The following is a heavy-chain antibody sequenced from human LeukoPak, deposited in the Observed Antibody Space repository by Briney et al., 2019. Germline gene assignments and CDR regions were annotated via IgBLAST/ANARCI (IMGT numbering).Heavy chain of an antibody. J-gene: IGHJ5*02. V-gene: IGHV3-13*01. CDR3: ARAVAGTHWFDP. D-gene: IGHD6-19*01. CDR1: GFTLSTYD. Sequence: GGSLRLSCATSGFTLSTYDMHWVRQPPGKGLEWVSGIDIPGNTYYPDSVKGRFTMSRESAKNSLYLQMNSLRAGDTAVYYCARAVAGTHWFDPWGQGTLVTVSS. CDR2: IDIPGNT.